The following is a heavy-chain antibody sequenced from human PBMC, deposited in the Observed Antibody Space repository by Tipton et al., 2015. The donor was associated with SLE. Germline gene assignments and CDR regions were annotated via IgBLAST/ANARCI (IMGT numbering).Heavy chain of an antibody. D-gene: IGHD4-11*01. Sequence: TLSLTCTVSGGSISSYYWSWIRQPPGKGLEWIGYIYYSGSTYYNPSLQSRLTMPVDTSRNQFSLKLTSVTAADTAVYFCARFDYSNWDDYWGQGTLVTVSS. J-gene: IGHJ4*02. V-gene: IGHV4-59*06. CDR2: IYYSGST. CDR3: ARFDYSNWDDY. CDR1: GGSISSYY.